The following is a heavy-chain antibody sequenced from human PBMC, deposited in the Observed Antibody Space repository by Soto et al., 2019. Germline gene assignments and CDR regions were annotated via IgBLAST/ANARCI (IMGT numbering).Heavy chain of an antibody. CDR1: GYTLTELS. CDR3: ARDLKQPGDYYYYGMDV. CDR2: FDPEDGET. J-gene: IGHJ6*02. V-gene: IGHV1-24*01. D-gene: IGHD6-13*01. Sequence: ASVKVSCKVSGYTLTELSMHWVRQAPGKGLEWMGGFDPEDGETSYAQKFQGRVTMTRDTSTSTVYMELSSLRSEDTAVYYCARDLKQPGDYYYYGMDVWGQGTTVTVSS.